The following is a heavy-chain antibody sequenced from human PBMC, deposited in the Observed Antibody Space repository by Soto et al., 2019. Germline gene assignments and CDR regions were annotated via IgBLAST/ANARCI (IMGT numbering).Heavy chain of an antibody. CDR1: GGSISSGGYY. CDR3: ARAPNSPDWGGFYYYYYGMDV. V-gene: IGHV4-31*03. Sequence: PSETLSLTCTVSGGSISSGGYYWSWIRQHPAKGLEWIGYIYYSGSTYYNPSLKSRVTISVDTSKNQLSLKLSSVTAADTAVYYCARAPNSPDWGGFYYYYYGMDVWGQGTTVTVSS. J-gene: IGHJ6*02. CDR2: IYYSGST. D-gene: IGHD7-27*01.